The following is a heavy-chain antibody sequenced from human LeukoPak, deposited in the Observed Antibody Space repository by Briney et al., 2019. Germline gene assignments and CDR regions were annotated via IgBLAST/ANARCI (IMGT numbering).Heavy chain of an antibody. CDR2: ISYDGSNE. V-gene: IGHV3-30*18. J-gene: IGHJ4*01. Sequence: GGSVRLFCAVSGFTFRSYGMHWVSQAPGKGLEWVALISYDGSNEYYADSVKGRFTMSRDNSKNTLFVQMNSLRAEDTAVYYCAKDLSGRKGPFDYWGEGTLASVSS. CDR1: GFTFRSYG. D-gene: IGHD3-10*01. CDR3: AKDLSGRKGPFDY.